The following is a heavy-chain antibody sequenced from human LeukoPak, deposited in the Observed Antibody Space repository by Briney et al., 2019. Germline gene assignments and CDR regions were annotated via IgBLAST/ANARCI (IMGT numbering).Heavy chain of an antibody. D-gene: IGHD3-10*01. V-gene: IGHV4-39*01. CDR3: ARRRGGSGNYYMDV. J-gene: IGHJ6*03. CDR1: GGSISSSSYY. Sequence: SETLSLTCTVSGGSISSSSYYWGWIRQPPGKGLEWIGSIYYSGSTYYNPSLKSRVTICVDTSKDQFSLKLSSVTAADTAVYYCARRRGGSGNYYMDVWGKGTTVTVSS. CDR2: IYYSGST.